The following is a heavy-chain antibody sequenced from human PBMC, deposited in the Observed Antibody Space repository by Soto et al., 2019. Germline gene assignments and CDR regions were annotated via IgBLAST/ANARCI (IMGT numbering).Heavy chain of an antibody. Sequence: GGSLRLSCAASGFTFSSYGMHWVRQAPGKGLEWVAVIWYDGSNKYYADSVKGRFTISRDNSKNTLYLQMNSLRAEDTAVYYCARGKAHDYGDYGWFDPWGQGTLVTVSS. J-gene: IGHJ5*02. CDR2: IWYDGSNK. CDR1: GFTFSSYG. CDR3: ARGKAHDYGDYGWFDP. V-gene: IGHV3-33*01. D-gene: IGHD4-17*01.